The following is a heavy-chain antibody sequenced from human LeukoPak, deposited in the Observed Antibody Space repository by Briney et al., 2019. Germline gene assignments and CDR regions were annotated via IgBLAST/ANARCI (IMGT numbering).Heavy chain of an antibody. Sequence: ASVTVSCKASGYTFTGYYMHWVRQAPGQGLEWMGLINPNSGGTNYAQKFQGRVSMGRDTSISTAYMELSRLRSDDTAVYCCARGVAYGSGSYYNNWFDRWGQGTLVTVSS. CDR1: GYTFTGYY. V-gene: IGHV1-2*02. J-gene: IGHJ5*02. D-gene: IGHD3-10*01. CDR3: ARGVAYGSGSYYNNWFDR. CDR2: INPNSGGT.